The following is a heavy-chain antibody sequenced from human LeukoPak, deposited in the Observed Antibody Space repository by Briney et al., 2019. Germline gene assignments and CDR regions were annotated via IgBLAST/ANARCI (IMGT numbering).Heavy chain of an antibody. Sequence: ASVTVSCKASGYTFTSYGISWVRQAPGQGLEWMGWISAYNGNTNYAQKLQGRVTMTTDASTSTAYMELRSLRSDDTAVYYCARAPASGSNWFEPWGQGTLVTVSS. CDR2: ISAYNGNT. V-gene: IGHV1-18*01. CDR1: GYTFTSYG. CDR3: ARAPASGSNWFEP. D-gene: IGHD1-26*01. J-gene: IGHJ5*02.